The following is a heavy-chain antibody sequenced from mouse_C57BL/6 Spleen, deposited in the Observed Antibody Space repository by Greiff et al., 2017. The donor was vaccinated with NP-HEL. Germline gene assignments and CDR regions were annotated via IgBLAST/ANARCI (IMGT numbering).Heavy chain of an antibody. Sequence: QVQLQQSGAEPVRPGASVTLSCKASGYTFTDYEMHWVKQTPVHGLEWIGAIDPETGGTAYNQKFKGKAILTADKSSSTAYMELRSLTSEDSAVYYCTRSVYSSYGNYWGQGTTLTVSS. CDR3: TRSVYSSYGNY. J-gene: IGHJ2*01. V-gene: IGHV1-15*01. CDR2: IDPETGGT. CDR1: GYTFTDYE. D-gene: IGHD1-1*01.